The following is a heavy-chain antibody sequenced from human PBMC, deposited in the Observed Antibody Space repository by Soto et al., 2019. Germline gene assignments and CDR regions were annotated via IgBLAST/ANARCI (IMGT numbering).Heavy chain of an antibody. D-gene: IGHD2-2*02. CDR2: TYYRSKWYN. CDR3: ARDPPPCWSSTSCYTWAWFDP. V-gene: IGHV6-1*01. CDR1: GDSASSNSAA. J-gene: IGHJ5*02. Sequence: SQTLSLTCVISGDSASSNSAAWNWIRQSPSRGLEWLGRTYYRSKWYNDYAVSVKSRITINPDTSKNQFSLQLNSVTPEDTAVYYCARDPPPCWSSTSCYTWAWFDPWGQGTLVTVSS.